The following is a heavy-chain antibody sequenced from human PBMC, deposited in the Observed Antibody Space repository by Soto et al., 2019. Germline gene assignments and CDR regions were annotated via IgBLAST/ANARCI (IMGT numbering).Heavy chain of an antibody. V-gene: IGHV4-39*01. J-gene: IGHJ6*02. D-gene: IGHD2-21*02. CDR1: GGSISSSSYY. CDR2: IYYSGST. CDR3: ASLQDCGGDCSNDYYYYGMDV. Sequence: PSETQSLTCTVSGGSISSSSYYWGWIRQPPGKGLEWIGSIYYSGSTYYNPSLKSRVTISVDTSKNQFSLKLSSVTAADTAVYYCASLQDCGGDCSNDYYYYGMDVWGQGTTVTVSS.